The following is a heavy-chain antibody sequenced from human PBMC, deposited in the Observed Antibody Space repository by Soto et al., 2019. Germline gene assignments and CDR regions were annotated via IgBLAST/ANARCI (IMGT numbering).Heavy chain of an antibody. CDR3: AKDSHYFGSGSLDY. J-gene: IGHJ4*02. V-gene: IGHV3-23*01. D-gene: IGHD3-10*01. CDR1: GFTFSRSA. CDR2: ISGSGGST. Sequence: EVQLLESGGGLIQPGGSLRLSCAASGFTFSRSAMNWVRQAPGKGLVWVSSISGSGGSTFYADSVKGRFTISRDNSNNPLYLQMNSLRAEDTAVYYCAKDSHYFGSGSLDYWGQGTLVTVSS.